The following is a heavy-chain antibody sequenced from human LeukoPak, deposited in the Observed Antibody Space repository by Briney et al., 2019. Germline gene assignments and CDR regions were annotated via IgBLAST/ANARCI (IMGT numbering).Heavy chain of an antibody. V-gene: IGHV3-23*01. D-gene: IGHD6-6*01. CDR2: ISISGENT. Sequence: GGSLRLACAASGFTFSSYAMSWIRQAPGKGLEWVSAISISGENTYYADSVKGRFTISRDTSRNTLYLQMHSLRAEDTALYYCARLISTSSSRFSDYWGQGTLVTVSS. J-gene: IGHJ4*02. CDR1: GFTFSSYA. CDR3: ARLISTSSSRFSDY.